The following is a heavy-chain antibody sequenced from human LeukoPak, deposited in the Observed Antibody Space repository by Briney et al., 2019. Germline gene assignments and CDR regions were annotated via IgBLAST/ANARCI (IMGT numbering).Heavy chain of an antibody. D-gene: IGHD1-26*01. CDR2: VDHTGST. J-gene: IGHJ5*02. CDR3: ARDLGGGSYNTWFDP. V-gene: IGHV4-59*01. CDR1: DDSITMYY. Sequence: SETLSLTCTVSDDSITMYYWTWIRQPPGKGLEWIGYVDHTGSTKFNPSLNGRVSISRDTSKNLFSLRLRSVTAADTAVYYCARDLGGGSYNTWFDPWGQGTLVTVSS.